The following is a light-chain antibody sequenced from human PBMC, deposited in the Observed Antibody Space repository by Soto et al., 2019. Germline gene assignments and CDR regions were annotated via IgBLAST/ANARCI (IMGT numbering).Light chain of an antibody. V-gene: IGKV3-20*01. CDR2: GTS. J-gene: IGKJ2*01. CDR1: QYVGSSY. Sequence: EIVLTQSPATLSLSPGERATLSCRASQYVGSSYLAWYQQKPGQAPRLLIYGTSSRAPGIPDRFSGSGSGTDFTLTISRLEPEDFAVYYCQQYVHSPYTFGRGTKLEIK. CDR3: QQYVHSPYT.